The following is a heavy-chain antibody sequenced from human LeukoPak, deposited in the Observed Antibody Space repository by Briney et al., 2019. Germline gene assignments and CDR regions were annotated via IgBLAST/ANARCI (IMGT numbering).Heavy chain of an antibody. Sequence: ASVKVSCKASGYTFTSYAMHWVRQAPGQRLEWMGWINAGNGNTKYSQKFQGRVTITRDTSASTAYMELSSLRSEDTAVYYCARLRGHCSGGSCYPGGFDYWGRGTLVTVSS. CDR3: ARLRGHCSGGSCYPGGFDY. D-gene: IGHD2-15*01. V-gene: IGHV1-3*01. CDR1: GYTFTSYA. J-gene: IGHJ4*02. CDR2: INAGNGNT.